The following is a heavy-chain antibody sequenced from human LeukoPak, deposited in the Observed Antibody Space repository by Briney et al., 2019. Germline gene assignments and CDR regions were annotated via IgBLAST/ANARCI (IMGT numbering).Heavy chain of an antibody. CDR1: GFTFSSYS. J-gene: IGHJ4*02. V-gene: IGHV4-59*08. CDR3: ARFPTSCSGGSCGGY. Sequence: GSLRLSCAASGFTFSSYSMNWIRQPPGKGLEWIGYVFYSGSTNYNPSLKSRVTISVDTSKNQFSLNLSSVTAADTAVYYCARFPTSCSGGSCGGYWGQGTLVTVSS. CDR2: VFYSGST. D-gene: IGHD2-15*01.